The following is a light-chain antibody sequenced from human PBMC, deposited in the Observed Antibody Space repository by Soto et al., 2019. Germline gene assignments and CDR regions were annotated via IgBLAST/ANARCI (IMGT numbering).Light chain of an antibody. J-gene: IGKJ2*01. Sequence: DIQMTQSPSSLSASVGDRVTITCRASQSISTYLNWYQQKPGKAPKLLIYAASSLHSGVPSMFSGSGSATDFTLTISGLQPEDVATYYCQQSYNTPPYTFGQGTKLEIK. CDR3: QQSYNTPPYT. CDR2: AAS. V-gene: IGKV1-39*01. CDR1: QSISTY.